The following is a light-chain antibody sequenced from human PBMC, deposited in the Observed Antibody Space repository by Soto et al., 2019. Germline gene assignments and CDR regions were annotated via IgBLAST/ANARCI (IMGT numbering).Light chain of an antibody. CDR2: AAS. CDR3: QQSYSTPRT. J-gene: IGKJ1*01. CDR1: QSISSY. Sequence: DIPMTQSPSSLSASVGDRVTITCRASQSISSYLNWYQQKPGKAPKLLIYAASSLQSGVSSRFSGSGSGPDFTLTISSLQTEDFTTYYCQQSYSTPRTFGQGTKVEIK. V-gene: IGKV1-39*01.